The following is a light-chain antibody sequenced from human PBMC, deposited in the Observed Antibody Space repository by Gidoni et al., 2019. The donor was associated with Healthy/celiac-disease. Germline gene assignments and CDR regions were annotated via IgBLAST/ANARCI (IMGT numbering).Light chain of an antibody. CDR2: LGS. V-gene: IGKV2-28*01. CDR3: MQALPTLWT. Sequence: DSVMTQSPLSLPVTPGEPASISCRSSQSLLHSNGYNYLDWYLQKPGQSPQLLIYLGSNRASGVPDRFSGSGSGTDFTLKISRVEAEDVGVSYCMQALPTLWTFGQGTKVEIK. CDR1: QSLLHSNGYNY. J-gene: IGKJ1*01.